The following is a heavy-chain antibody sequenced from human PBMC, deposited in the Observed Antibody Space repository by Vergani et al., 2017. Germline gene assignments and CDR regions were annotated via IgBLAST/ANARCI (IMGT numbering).Heavy chain of an antibody. CDR1: GFTFDDYA. CDR3: AREMSNEGFDY. CDR2: ITWNSGSK. V-gene: IGHV3-9*01. D-gene: IGHD4-11*01. Sequence: EVQLVESGGGLVQPGRSLRLSCVCSGFTFDDYALHWVRQPPGKGLEWVSGITWNSGSKGYADSVKGRFTISRDNGKNSLFLQMSSLKVEDTGVYYCAREMSNEGFDYWGQGTRVTVS. J-gene: IGHJ4*02.